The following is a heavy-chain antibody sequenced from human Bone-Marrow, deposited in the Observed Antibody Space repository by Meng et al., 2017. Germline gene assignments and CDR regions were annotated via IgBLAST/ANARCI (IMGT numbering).Heavy chain of an antibody. D-gene: IGHD4-11*01. V-gene: IGHV4-34*01. CDR2: INHSGST. CDR3: ARGPTTMAHDFDY. J-gene: IGHJ4*02. Sequence: VRPPQWAAGLLKPSGTLSLTCVVSGGSFSDYYWSWIRQPPGKGLEWIGEINHSGSTNYNPSLESRATISVDTSQNNLSLKLSSVTAADSAVYYCARGPTTMAHDFDYWGQGTLVTVSS. CDR1: GGSFSDYY.